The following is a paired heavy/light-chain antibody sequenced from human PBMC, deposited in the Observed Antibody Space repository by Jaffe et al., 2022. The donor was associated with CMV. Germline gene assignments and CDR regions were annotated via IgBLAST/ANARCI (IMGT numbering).Heavy chain of an antibody. V-gene: IGHV3-66*01. Sequence: EVQLVESGGGLVQPGGSLRLSCVASGFTVSNEYMRWLRQAPGKGLEWVSLIYSGGGTHYADSVKARFTISRDNSRNTLYLQMTSLRAEDTAVYYCARGGGAMAGYWGQGTLVTVSS. CDR3: ARGGGAMAGY. D-gene: IGHD6-19*01. J-gene: IGHJ4*02. CDR2: IYSGGGT. CDR1: GFTVSNEY.
Light chain of an antibody. V-gene: IGKV2-28*01. CDR1: QSLLHSGGYNY. J-gene: IGKJ2*01. Sequence: DIVMTQSPLSLPVIPGEPASISCRSSQSLLHSGGYNYLDWYLQKPGQSPQLLIYFSSNRASGVPDRFSGSGSGTDFTLKINRVEAEDFGVYYCMQGLQVPHTFGQGTKLEIK. CDR2: FSS. CDR3: MQGLQVPHT.